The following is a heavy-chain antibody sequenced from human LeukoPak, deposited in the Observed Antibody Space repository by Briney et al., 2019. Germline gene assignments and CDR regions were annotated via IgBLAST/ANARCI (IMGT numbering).Heavy chain of an antibody. CDR1: GFTFSSYG. V-gene: IGHV3-30*18. Sequence: GGSLRLSCAASGFTFSSYGMHWVRQAPGKGLEWVAVISYDGSNEYYADSVKGRFTISRDNSKNTLYLQMNSLRAEDTAVYYCAKDLTSHDYGDHFDYWGQGTLVTVSS. D-gene: IGHD4-17*01. CDR3: AKDLTSHDYGDHFDY. J-gene: IGHJ4*02. CDR2: ISYDGSNE.